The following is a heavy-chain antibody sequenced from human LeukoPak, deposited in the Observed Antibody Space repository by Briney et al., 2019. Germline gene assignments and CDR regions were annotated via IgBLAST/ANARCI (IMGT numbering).Heavy chain of an antibody. CDR3: ARDFRYCGGDCYSGWFDP. Sequence: SETLSLTCTVSGGSISSSSYYWGWIRQPPGKGLEWMGGTYFSGSTYYNPSLKSRVTISVDTSKNQFSLKLSSVTAADTAVYYCARDFRYCGGDCYSGWFDPWGQGTLVTVSS. CDR1: GGSISSSSYY. V-gene: IGHV4-39*07. CDR2: TYFSGST. D-gene: IGHD2-21*02. J-gene: IGHJ5*02.